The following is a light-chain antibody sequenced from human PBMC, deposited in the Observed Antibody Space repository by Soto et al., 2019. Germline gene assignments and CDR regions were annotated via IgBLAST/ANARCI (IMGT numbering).Light chain of an antibody. CDR3: CSYAGSSTYVV. V-gene: IGLV2-23*01. CDR1: SSDVGSYNL. J-gene: IGLJ2*01. Sequence: QSALTQPASVSGSPGQSITISCTGTSSDVGSYNLVSWYQQHPGKAPKLMIYEGSKRPSGVSNRFSGSKSGNTASLTISGLQAEDEADYYCCSYAGSSTYVVFGGGTKFTVL. CDR2: EGS.